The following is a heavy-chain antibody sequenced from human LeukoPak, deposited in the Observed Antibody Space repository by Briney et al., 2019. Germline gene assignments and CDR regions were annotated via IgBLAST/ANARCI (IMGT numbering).Heavy chain of an antibody. CDR2: ISGDGGST. Sequence: GRSLRLSCAASGFTFSRYGMHWVRQAPGKGLEWVSLISGDGGSTFYADSVRGRFTISRDNTRKSLSLQMSSLRSEDTALYYCARESETSGWYDYWGQGTLVTVSS. CDR3: ARESETSGWYDY. D-gene: IGHD6-19*01. CDR1: GFTFSRYG. V-gene: IGHV3-43*02. J-gene: IGHJ4*02.